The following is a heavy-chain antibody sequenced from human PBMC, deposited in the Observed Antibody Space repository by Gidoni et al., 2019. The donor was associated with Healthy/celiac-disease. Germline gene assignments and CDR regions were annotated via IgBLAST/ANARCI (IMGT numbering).Heavy chain of an antibody. CDR2: VHYTGST. CDR1: GCSVRSSRHY. D-gene: IGHD4-17*01. Sequence: QVQLQESGPGMVKPSEILSLTCTVSGCSVRSSRHYWSWIRQPPGMGLEWIGYVHYTGSTNYNPSLKSRVTISVDTSRNQFSLKISSVTAADTAMYYCARKSDYVLFDYWGQGTLVTVSP. CDR3: ARKSDYVLFDY. V-gene: IGHV4-61*01. J-gene: IGHJ4*02.